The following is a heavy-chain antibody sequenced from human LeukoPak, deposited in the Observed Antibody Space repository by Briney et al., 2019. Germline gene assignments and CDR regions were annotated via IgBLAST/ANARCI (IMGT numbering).Heavy chain of an antibody. CDR2: INPNSGGT. CDR3: AGGRYNWNDRWYFDY. Sequence: GASVKVSCKASGYSFTGYYMHWVRQAPGQGLEWMGWINPNSGGTNYAQKFQGRVTMTRDTSISTAYMELSRLRSDDTAVYYCAGGRYNWNDRWYFDYWGQGTLVTVSS. CDR1: GYSFTGYY. V-gene: IGHV1-2*02. D-gene: IGHD1-1*01. J-gene: IGHJ4*02.